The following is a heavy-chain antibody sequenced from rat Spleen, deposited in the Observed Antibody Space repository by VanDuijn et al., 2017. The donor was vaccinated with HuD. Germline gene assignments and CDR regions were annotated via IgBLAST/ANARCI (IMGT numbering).Heavy chain of an antibody. CDR1: GFALTSYG. CDR3: TGGDY. Sequence: QVQLKESGPGLVQPSQTLSLTCTVSGFALTSYGVSWVRQPPGKGLEWMGGIWGDGSTAYNSALKSRLTINRDTSKNQVFLKMNSLKTEDTAIYFCTGGDYWGRGVMVTVSS. J-gene: IGHJ2*01. V-gene: IGHV2-1*01. CDR2: IWGDGST.